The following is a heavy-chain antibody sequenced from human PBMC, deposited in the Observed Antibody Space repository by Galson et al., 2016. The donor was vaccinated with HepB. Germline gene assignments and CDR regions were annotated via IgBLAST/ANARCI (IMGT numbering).Heavy chain of an antibody. D-gene: IGHD3-9*01. Sequence: SVKVSCKASGYIFISYGINWVRQAPGQGLEWMGWISPYNGNTNYAQNAQGRVTLTSDTSTSTAYMELRSLRSDDTAVYYCAKERAHYDVLTGYLPYFDSWGQGTLVSVSS. CDR3: AKERAHYDVLTGYLPYFDS. J-gene: IGHJ4*02. V-gene: IGHV1-18*01. CDR1: GYIFISYG. CDR2: ISPYNGNT.